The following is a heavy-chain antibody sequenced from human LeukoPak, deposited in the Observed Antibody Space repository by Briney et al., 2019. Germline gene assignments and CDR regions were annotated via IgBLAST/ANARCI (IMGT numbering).Heavy chain of an antibody. CDR1: GFTFSGFW. Sequence: PGGSLRLSCAVSGFTFSGFWMSWSRQAPGKGLEWVASINSDGSEGYYADVVKGRFTVSRDNAKNTLYLQVNNLRAEDTAVYYCARGPNSNWSGLDFWGQGTLLTVSS. J-gene: IGHJ4*02. CDR2: INSDGSEG. V-gene: IGHV3-7*01. D-gene: IGHD6-6*01. CDR3: ARGPNSNWSGLDF.